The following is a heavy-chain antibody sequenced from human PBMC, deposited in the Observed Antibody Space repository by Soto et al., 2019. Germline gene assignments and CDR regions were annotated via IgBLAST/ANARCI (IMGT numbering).Heavy chain of an antibody. V-gene: IGHV3-30*18. CDR2: ISYDGSNK. J-gene: IGHJ5*02. CDR3: AKDLSQVRFDP. Sequence: QVQLVESGGGVVQPGRSLRLSCAASGFTFSSYGMHWVRQAPGKGLEWVAVISYDGSNKYYADSVKGRFTISRDNSKNTLYLQMNCLRAEDTAVYYCAKDLSQVRFDPWGQGTLVTVSS. D-gene: IGHD3-10*01. CDR1: GFTFSSYG.